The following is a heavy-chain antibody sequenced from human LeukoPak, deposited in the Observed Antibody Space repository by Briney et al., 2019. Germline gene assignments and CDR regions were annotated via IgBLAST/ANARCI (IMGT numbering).Heavy chain of an antibody. CDR2: MNPNSGNT. CDR1: GYTFTSYD. Sequence: GASVKVSCKASGYTFTSYDINWVRQATGQGLEWMGWMNPNSGNTGYAQKFQGRVTMTTDTSTSTAYMELRSLRSDDTAVYYCARPLKVRGVPAFDIWGQGTMVTVSS. CDR3: ARPLKVRGVPAFDI. D-gene: IGHD3-10*01. V-gene: IGHV1-8*01. J-gene: IGHJ3*02.